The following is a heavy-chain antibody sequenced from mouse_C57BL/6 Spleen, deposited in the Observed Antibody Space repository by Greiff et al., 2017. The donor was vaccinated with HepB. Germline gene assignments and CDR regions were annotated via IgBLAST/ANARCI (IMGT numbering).Heavy chain of an antibody. CDR1: GYTFTSYW. Sequence: VQLQQPGAELVKPGASVKLSCKASGYTFTSYWMHWVKQRPGRGLEWIGRIDPNSGGTKYNEKFKSKATLTVDKPSSTAYMQLSSLTSEDSAVYYCAISLVTTNYYAMDYWGQGTSVTVSS. CDR2: IDPNSGGT. J-gene: IGHJ4*01. D-gene: IGHD2-2*01. V-gene: IGHV1-72*01. CDR3: AISLVTTNYYAMDY.